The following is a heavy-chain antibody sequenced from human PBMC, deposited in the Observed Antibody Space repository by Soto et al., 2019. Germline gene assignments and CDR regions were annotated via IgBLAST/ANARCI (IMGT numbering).Heavy chain of an antibody. D-gene: IGHD2-2*01. CDR2: ISYDGSNK. CDR3: AKDQAPRSYCSSTSCATMVRVYYYGMDF. V-gene: IGHV3-30*18. J-gene: IGHJ6*02. CDR1: GFTFSSYG. Sequence: GGSLRLSCAASGFTFSSYGMHWVRQAQGKGLEWVAVISYDGSNKYYADSVKGRFTVSRDNSKNTLYLQMNSLRAEDTAVYYCAKDQAPRSYCSSTSCATMVRVYYYGMDFWGQGTMVTVSS.